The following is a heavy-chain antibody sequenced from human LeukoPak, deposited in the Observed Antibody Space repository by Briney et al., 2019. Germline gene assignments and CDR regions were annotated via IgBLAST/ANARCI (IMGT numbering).Heavy chain of an antibody. CDR3: ARGANMPPNWYYFDY. Sequence: ASVKVSCKASGGTFSSYAISWVRQAPGQGLEWMGGIIPIFGTANYAQKFQGRVTITADKSTSTAYMELSSLRSEDTAVYYCARGANMPPNWYYFDYWGQGTLVTVSS. D-gene: IGHD4/OR15-4a*01. CDR1: GGTFSSYA. J-gene: IGHJ4*02. CDR2: IIPIFGTA. V-gene: IGHV1-69*06.